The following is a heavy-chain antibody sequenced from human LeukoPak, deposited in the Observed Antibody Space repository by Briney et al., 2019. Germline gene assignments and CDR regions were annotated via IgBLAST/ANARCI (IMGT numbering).Heavy chain of an antibody. CDR2: IWYDGSNK. CDR3: ARGRPHGNDY. D-gene: IGHD4-23*01. J-gene: IGHJ4*02. V-gene: IGHV3-33*01. Sequence: GGSLRLSCAASGYTFSSYGMHWVRQAPGKGLEWVAVIWYDGSNKYYADSVKGRFSISRDNAKNTLYLQMNSLRVEDTAVYYCARGRPHGNDYWGQGTLVTVSS. CDR1: GYTFSSYG.